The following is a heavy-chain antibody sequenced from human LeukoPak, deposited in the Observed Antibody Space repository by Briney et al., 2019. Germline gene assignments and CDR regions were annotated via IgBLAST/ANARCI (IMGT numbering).Heavy chain of an antibody. Sequence: SETLSLTCTVSGGSVSDYYWSWIRQSPGKGLEWIGYIYYTGTSYNPSLKSRVTISVDRSKNQFSLKLRSVIAADTAVYYCARVGWELLGPFDHWGQGTLVTVSS. CDR3: ARVGWELLGPFDH. V-gene: IGHV4-59*02. CDR2: IYYTGT. CDR1: GGSVSDYY. J-gene: IGHJ4*02. D-gene: IGHD1-26*01.